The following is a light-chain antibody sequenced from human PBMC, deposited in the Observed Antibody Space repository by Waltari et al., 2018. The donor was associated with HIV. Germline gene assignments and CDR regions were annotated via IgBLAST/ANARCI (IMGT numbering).Light chain of an antibody. CDR3: ASFTRDFTII. Sequence: SVVTQPASVSGFAGQSVTLSCSGTDSDFGYSNFVSWYQQHPDRVPKLLLFDVDSRASGIADRFSGSRSGNTASLTISGLQTEDEAIYYCASFTRDFTIIFGGGTRVTVL. J-gene: IGLJ2*01. V-gene: IGLV2-14*03. CDR2: DVD. CDR1: DSDFGYSNF.